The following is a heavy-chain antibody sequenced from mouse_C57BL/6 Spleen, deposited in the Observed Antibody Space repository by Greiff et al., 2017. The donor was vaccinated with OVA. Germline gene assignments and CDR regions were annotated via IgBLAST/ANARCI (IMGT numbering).Heavy chain of an antibody. D-gene: IGHD1-1*01. CDR1: GFTFSDYG. CDR2: ISSGSSTI. Sequence: EVKLMESGGGLVKPGGSLKLSCAASGFTFSDYGMHWVRQAPEKGLEWVAYISSGSSTIYYADTVKGRFTISRDNAKNTLFLQMTSLRSEDTAMYYCARGGFTTVVGYAMDYWGQGTSVTVSS. J-gene: IGHJ4*01. V-gene: IGHV5-17*01. CDR3: ARGGFTTVVGYAMDY.